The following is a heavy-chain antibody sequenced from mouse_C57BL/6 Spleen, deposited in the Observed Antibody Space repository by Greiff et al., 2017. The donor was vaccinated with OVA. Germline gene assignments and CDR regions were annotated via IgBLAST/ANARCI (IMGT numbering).Heavy chain of an antibody. CDR1: GYTFTSYW. D-gene: IGHD1-1*01. CDR2: IAPNSGGT. J-gene: IGHJ2*01. Sequence: VQLQQPGAELVKPGASVKLSCKASGYTFTSYWMHWVKQRPGRGLEWIGRIAPNSGGTKYNEKFKSKATLTVDKPSSTAYMQLSSLTSEDSAVYYCARGDYYGSSYVGYWGQGTTLTVSS. V-gene: IGHV1-72*01. CDR3: ARGDYYGSSYVGY.